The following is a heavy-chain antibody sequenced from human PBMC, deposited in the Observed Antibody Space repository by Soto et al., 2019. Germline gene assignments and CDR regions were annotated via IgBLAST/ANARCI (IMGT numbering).Heavy chain of an antibody. CDR3: ARGVGSGSYYNQYNWFDP. Sequence: GASVKVSCKASGYTFTNYGISWVRQAPGQGLEWMGWINVYNGNTKYVQKVQGRVTMTTDTSTSTAYMELRSLRSDDTAVYYCARGVGSGSYYNQYNWFDPWGQGTLVTVSS. V-gene: IGHV1-18*01. D-gene: IGHD3-10*01. CDR2: INVYNGNT. J-gene: IGHJ5*02. CDR1: GYTFTNYG.